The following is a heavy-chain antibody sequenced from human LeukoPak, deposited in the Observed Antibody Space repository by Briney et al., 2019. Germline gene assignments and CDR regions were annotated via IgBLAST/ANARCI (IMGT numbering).Heavy chain of an antibody. J-gene: IGHJ4*02. V-gene: IGHV4-39*07. CDR1: GGSISSSTYF. CDR2: ISYNGTT. Sequence: PSETLSLTCIVSGGSISSSTYFWGWIREPPGKGLEWIGIISYNGTTYYNPSLKRRVTISVDTSKNQISLTLNSVTAADTAVYYCARASYDFLTAYYIDYWGLGTLVTVTS. D-gene: IGHD3-9*01. CDR3: ARASYDFLTAYYIDY.